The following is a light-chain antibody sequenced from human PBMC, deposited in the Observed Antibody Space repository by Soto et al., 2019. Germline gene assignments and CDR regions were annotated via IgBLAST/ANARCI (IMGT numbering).Light chain of an antibody. CDR2: DTS. J-gene: IGKJ4*01. CDR1: QSVSNN. V-gene: IGKV3-15*01. CDR3: QNYNNWPLT. Sequence: EIVLTQSPFTLSLSPGERATLSCRASQSVSNNYLAWYQQKPGQAPRLLIYDTSTRATSIPARFSGSVSGTEFTLTISSLQSEDFAVYYCQNYNNWPLTFGGGTKVDIK.